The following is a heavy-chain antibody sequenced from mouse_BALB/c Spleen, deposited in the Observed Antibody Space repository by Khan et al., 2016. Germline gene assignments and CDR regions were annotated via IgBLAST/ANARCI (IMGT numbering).Heavy chain of an antibody. J-gene: IGHJ4*01. CDR2: INTYTGEP. V-gene: IGHV9-3-1*01. CDR3: AREYYAMDY. Sequence: QIQLVQSGPELKKPGETVKISCKASGYTFTTYGMNWVKQAPGKGLKWMGWINTYTGEPTYADDFKGRFAFSLATSAITPYFLITNLKNEDAATNFCAREYYAMDYWGQGTSVTVSS. CDR1: GYTFTTYG.